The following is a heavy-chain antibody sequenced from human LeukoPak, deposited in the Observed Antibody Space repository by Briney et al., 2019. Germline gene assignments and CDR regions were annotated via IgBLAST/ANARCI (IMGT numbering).Heavy chain of an antibody. CDR1: GFTFITYA. CDR3: ARLGPDWAFCSTTTCYNWFDP. Sequence: GGSLRLSCAASGFTFITYAMTWVRQAPGKGLEWVSSISGRGDSTVFADSVKGRFTVSRDNSKNTVYLQMNSLRADDTATYYCARLGPDWAFCSTTTCYNWFDPWGRGTLVTVSS. CDR2: ISGRGDST. J-gene: IGHJ5*02. D-gene: IGHD2-2*01. V-gene: IGHV3-23*01.